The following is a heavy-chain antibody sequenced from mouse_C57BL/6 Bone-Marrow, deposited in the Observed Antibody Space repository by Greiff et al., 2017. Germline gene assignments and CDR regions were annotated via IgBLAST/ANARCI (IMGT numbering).Heavy chain of an antibody. Sequence: QVQLQQSGAELVRPGTSVKVSCKASGYAFTDYLIEWVKQRPGQGLEWIGVINPGSGGTNYNEKFKGKATLTADKSSSTAYMQLSSLTSEDSAVYFGARAHYCGSSPWFAYWGQGTLVTVSA. CDR2: INPGSGGT. D-gene: IGHD1-1*01. CDR3: ARAHYCGSSPWFAY. V-gene: IGHV1-54*01. CDR1: GYAFTDYL. J-gene: IGHJ3*01.